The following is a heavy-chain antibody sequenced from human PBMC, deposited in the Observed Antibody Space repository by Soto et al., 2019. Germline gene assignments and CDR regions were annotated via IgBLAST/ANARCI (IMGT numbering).Heavy chain of an antibody. CDR1: GDSVGSRTSY. Sequence: QVQLQESGPGLVKPSETLSLTCTVSGDSVGSRTSYWSWIRQPPGKGLEWIGYVANSGTTNYNPSLKSRVTLSLDTSNNQFSLTLKSVTVADSAVYFCASGTSKSTGYNVWGLGTLVTVSS. CDR2: VANSGTT. V-gene: IGHV4-61*01. CDR3: ASGTSKSTGYNV. D-gene: IGHD2-8*02. J-gene: IGHJ4*02.